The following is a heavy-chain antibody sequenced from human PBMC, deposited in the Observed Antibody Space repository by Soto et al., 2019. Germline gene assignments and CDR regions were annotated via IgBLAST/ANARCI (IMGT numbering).Heavy chain of an antibody. CDR3: AARRRLPVGTTDFDC. D-gene: IGHD1-26*01. J-gene: IGHJ4*02. CDR1: GFIFSDSA. Sequence: EVQLVESGGGLVQPGGSLKLSCAASGFIFSDSAMHWVRRAAGKGLEWVGRIRSKANNYATAYAASVTGRFTSSRDDSKNTAYLQVTSLETEDTAVSDCAARRRLPVGTTDFDCWGQGTLVTVSS. CDR2: IRSKANNYAT. V-gene: IGHV3-73*02.